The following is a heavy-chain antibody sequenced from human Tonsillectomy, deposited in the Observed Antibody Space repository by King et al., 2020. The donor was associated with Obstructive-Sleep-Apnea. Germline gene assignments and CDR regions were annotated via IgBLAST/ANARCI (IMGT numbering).Heavy chain of an antibody. Sequence: QLQESGPGLVKPSETLSLTCSVSGGSIRGFYWSCIRQPPGKGLEWIGYIYDSVSTNYNPSRKSRFTISLDTSKKQFSLKLTSVTAADTAVYYCARVRGWELFFFDYWGQGTLVTVSS. D-gene: IGHD1-26*01. CDR3: ARVRGWELFFFDY. J-gene: IGHJ4*02. CDR1: GGSIRGFY. CDR2: IYDSVST. V-gene: IGHV4-59*01.